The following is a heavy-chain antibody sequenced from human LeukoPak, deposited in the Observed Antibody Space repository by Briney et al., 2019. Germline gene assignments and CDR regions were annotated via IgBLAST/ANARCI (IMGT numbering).Heavy chain of an antibody. V-gene: IGHV3-21*01. CDR2: ISSSSHI. CDR1: GFTFSRWS. J-gene: IGHJ3*02. CDR3: ASEQLGHDAFDM. D-gene: IGHD1-1*01. Sequence: GGSLRLPCAAAGFTFSRWSMDWVRQAPGKGLEWVSSISSSSHIYYADSVKGRFTISRDNAKNSLYLQMNSLRAEDTAVYYCASEQLGHDAFDMWGQGTRVTVSS.